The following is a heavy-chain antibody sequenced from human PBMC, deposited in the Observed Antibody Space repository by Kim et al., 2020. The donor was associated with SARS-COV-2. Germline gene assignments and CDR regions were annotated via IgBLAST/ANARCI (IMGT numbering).Heavy chain of an antibody. CDR2: FDPEDGET. D-gene: IGHD2-15*01. CDR1: GYTLTELS. Sequence: ASVKVSCKVSGYTLTELSMHWVRQAPGKGLEWMGGFDPEDGETIYAQKFQGRVPMTADTSTDTAYMELSSLRSEDAAVYYCATGHCSGGSCYHSAYFHHW. V-gene: IGHV1-24*01. CDR3: ATGHCSGGSCYHSAYFHH. J-gene: IGHJ1*01.